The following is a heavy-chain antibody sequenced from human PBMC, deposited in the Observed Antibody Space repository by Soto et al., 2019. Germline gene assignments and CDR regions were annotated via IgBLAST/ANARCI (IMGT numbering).Heavy chain of an antibody. CDR2: IKVDNGDT. J-gene: IGHJ4*02. Sequence: GASVKVSCKASGYTLKNYGIGWVRQAPGLGPEWVGWIKVDNGDTKYAEKLQGRVTLTTDTSTSTAYMELRNLRSDDTAFYYCARSRYYFDYWGQGTLVTVSS. V-gene: IGHV1-18*01. CDR1: GYTLKNYG. CDR3: ARSRYYFDY.